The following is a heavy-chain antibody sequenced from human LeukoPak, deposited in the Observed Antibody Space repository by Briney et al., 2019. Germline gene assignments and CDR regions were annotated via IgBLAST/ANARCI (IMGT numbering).Heavy chain of an antibody. J-gene: IGHJ5*02. CDR1: GGSFSGYY. D-gene: IGHD3-10*01. V-gene: IGHV4-34*01. Sequence: SETLSLTCAVYGGSFSGYYWSWIRQPPGKGLEWIGEINHSGSTNYNPSLKSRVTISVDTTKNQFSLKLSSVTAANTAVYCCARVDYYGSGSYGWFDPWGQGTLVTVSS. CDR2: INHSGST. CDR3: ARVDYYGSGSYGWFDP.